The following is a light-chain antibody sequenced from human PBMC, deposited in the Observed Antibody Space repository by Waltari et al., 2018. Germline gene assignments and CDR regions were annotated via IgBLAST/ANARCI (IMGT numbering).Light chain of an antibody. J-gene: IGLJ3*02. CDR2: VNNDGSH. V-gene: IGLV4-69*01. CDR3: QTGGHGTWV. CDR1: SGHSTNI. Sequence: QLVLTQSPSASASLGASVKLTCTLSSGHSTNIIAWLQQHPEKGPRYLMNVNNDGSHNKGLGIPDRFSGSSSGAGRYLTISSLQSEDEADYYCQTGGHGTWVFGGGTRLTVL.